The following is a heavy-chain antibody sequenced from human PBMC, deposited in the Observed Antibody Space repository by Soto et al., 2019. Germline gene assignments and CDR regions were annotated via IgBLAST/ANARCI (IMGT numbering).Heavy chain of an antibody. D-gene: IGHD3-16*01. CDR3: AVYYDYIWGSLDY. V-gene: IGHV3-48*01. Sequence: GSLRLSCAASGFTFSSYSMNWVRQAPGKGLEWVSYISSSSSTIYYADSVKGRFTISRDNAKNSLYLQMNSLRAEDTAVYYCAVYYDYIWGSLDYWGQGTLVTVSS. CDR1: GFTFSSYS. CDR2: ISSSSSTI. J-gene: IGHJ4*02.